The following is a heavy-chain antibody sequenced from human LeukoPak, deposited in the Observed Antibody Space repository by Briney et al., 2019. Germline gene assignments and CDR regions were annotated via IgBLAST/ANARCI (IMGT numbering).Heavy chain of an antibody. CDR3: ARLPLIATTRGGFDP. J-gene: IGHJ5*02. CDR2: SYDTRAT. CDR1: GGSISGYY. D-gene: IGHD1/OR15-1a*01. V-gene: IGHV4-59*08. Sequence: SETLSLTCTVSGGSISGYYWSWIRQPPGKRLEGVGYSYDTRATNYKPSLNSQFPISKDPSKNQFSLNLSSVTAADTAVYYCARLPLIATTRGGFDPWGQGTLVTVSS.